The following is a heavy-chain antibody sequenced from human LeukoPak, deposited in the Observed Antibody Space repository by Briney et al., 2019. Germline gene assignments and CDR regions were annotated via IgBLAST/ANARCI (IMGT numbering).Heavy chain of an antibody. J-gene: IGHJ4*02. D-gene: IGHD1-1*01. Sequence: GKSLKISCKGSGYRFTNYWIGWVRPMPGKGLEWMGIIYPGDSDTRYSMSFQGQDTISVDKSLSPAHLQWSRLKASDPAMYYCARATTGTKWFDYWGQGTLVTVSS. CDR3: ARATTGTKWFDY. CDR2: IYPGDSDT. CDR1: GYRFTNYW. V-gene: IGHV5-51*01.